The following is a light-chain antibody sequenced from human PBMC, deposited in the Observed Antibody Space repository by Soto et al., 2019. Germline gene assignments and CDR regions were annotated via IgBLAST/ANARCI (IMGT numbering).Light chain of an antibody. J-gene: IGLJ7*01. CDR3: SSYTSTSTL. CDR1: SNDVGAYKY. V-gene: IGLV2-14*01. Sequence: QSALTQPASVSGSPGQSITISCTGTSNDVGAYKYVSWYQQLPGKAPKLMIYEVSNRPSGVSNRFSGSKSGNTASLTISGLQAEGEADYYCSSYTSTSTLFGGGTQLTVL. CDR2: EVS.